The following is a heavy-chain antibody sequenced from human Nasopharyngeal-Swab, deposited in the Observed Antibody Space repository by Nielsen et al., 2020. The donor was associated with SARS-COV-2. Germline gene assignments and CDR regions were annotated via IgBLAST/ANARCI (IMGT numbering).Heavy chain of an antibody. Sequence: ASVKVSCKASGYTFTSYDINWVRQATGQGLEWMGWMNLNSGNTGYAQKFQGRVTMTRNTSISTAYMELSSLRSEDTAVYYCATYYYDSSGYLVVDYWGQGTLVTVSS. CDR3: ATYYYDSSGYLVVDY. D-gene: IGHD3-22*01. V-gene: IGHV1-8*01. CDR1: GYTFTSYD. CDR2: MNLNSGNT. J-gene: IGHJ4*02.